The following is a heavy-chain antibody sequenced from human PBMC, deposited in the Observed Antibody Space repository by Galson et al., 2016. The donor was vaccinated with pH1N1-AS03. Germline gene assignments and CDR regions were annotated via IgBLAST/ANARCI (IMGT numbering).Heavy chain of an antibody. CDR3: ARGHDDSYGLTRLGYYFDY. CDR2: INPSGGST. Sequence: SVKVSCKASGYTFTRNYMHWMRQAPGQGLEWMGIINPSGGSTSYAQKFQDRVTMTRDTSTSTVCMELSSLRSEDTAVYYCARGHDDSYGLTRLGYYFDYWGQGTLVTVSS. CDR1: GYTFTRNY. V-gene: IGHV1-46*03. D-gene: IGHD5-18*01. J-gene: IGHJ4*02.